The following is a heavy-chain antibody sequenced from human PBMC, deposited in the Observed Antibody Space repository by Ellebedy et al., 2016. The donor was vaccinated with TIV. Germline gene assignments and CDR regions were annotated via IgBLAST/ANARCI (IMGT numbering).Heavy chain of an antibody. J-gene: IGHJ4*02. Sequence: SETLSLTXTVSGGSISSSSYYWGWIRQPPGKGLEWIGSIYYSGSTYYNPSLKGRVTISVDTSKNQFSLKLSSVTAADTAVYYCASWGYSGYEPGDLDYWGQGTLVTVSS. D-gene: IGHD5-12*01. CDR2: IYYSGST. V-gene: IGHV4-39*07. CDR3: ASWGYSGYEPGDLDY. CDR1: GGSISSSSYY.